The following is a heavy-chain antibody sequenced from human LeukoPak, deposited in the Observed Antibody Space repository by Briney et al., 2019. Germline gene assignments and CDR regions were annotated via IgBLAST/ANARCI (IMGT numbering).Heavy chain of an antibody. V-gene: IGHV3-15*01. CDR2: IKSKTDGGTT. D-gene: IGHD5-18*01. CDR3: TTGEYSYGAYYFDY. CDR1: GFTFSNAW. J-gene: IGHJ4*02. Sequence: GSLRLSCAASGFTFSNAWMSWVRQAPGKGLEWVGRIKSKTDGGTTDYAAPVKGRFTISRDDSKNTLYLQMNSLKTEDTAVYYCTTGEYSYGAYYFDYWGQGTLVTVSS.